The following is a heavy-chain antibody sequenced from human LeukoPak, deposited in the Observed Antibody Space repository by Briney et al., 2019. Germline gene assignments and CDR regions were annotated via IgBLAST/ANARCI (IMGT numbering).Heavy chain of an antibody. CDR3: ARLNGYPYYFDY. D-gene: IGHD3-16*02. CDR2: IYYSGST. CDR1: GGSISSSSNY. V-gene: IGHV4-39*07. J-gene: IGHJ4*02. Sequence: SETLSLTCTVSGGSISSSSNYWGWIRQPPGKGLEWIGSIYYSGSTYYNPSLKSRVTISVDTSKNQFSLKLSSVTAADTAVYYCARLNGYPYYFDYWGQGTLVTVSS.